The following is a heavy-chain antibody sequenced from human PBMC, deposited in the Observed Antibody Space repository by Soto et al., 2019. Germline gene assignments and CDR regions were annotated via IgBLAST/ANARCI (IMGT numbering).Heavy chain of an antibody. Sequence: GGSLRLSCAASGFTFSSYAMSWVRQAPGKGLEGLEWVSAISGSGGSTYYADSVKGRFTISRDNSKNTLYLQMNSLRAEDTAVYYCARTPDRIVGATESLPFDYWGQGTLVTVSS. CDR3: ARTPDRIVGATESLPFDY. CDR2: ISGSGGST. V-gene: IGHV3-23*01. D-gene: IGHD1-26*01. J-gene: IGHJ4*02. CDR1: GFTFSSYA.